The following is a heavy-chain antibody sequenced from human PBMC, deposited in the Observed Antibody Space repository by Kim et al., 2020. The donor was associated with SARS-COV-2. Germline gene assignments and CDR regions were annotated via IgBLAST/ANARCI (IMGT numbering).Heavy chain of an antibody. V-gene: IGHV3-30*18. CDR3: AKVRWPKYYYYGMDV. CDR1: GFTFSSYG. J-gene: IGHJ6*02. Sequence: GGSLRLSCAASGFTFSSYGMHWVRQAPGKGLECVAVISYDGSNKYYADSVKGRFTISRDNSKNTLYLRMNSLRAEDTAVYYCAKVRWPKYYYYGMDVWG. CDR2: ISYDGSNK.